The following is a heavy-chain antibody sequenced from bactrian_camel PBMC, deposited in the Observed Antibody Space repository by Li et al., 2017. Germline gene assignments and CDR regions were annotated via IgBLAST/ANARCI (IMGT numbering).Heavy chain of an antibody. CDR2: IRPDGNT. Sequence: HVQLVESGGDLVQPGGSLRLSCTAPRFDSNTCDMSWYRQVAGKRREWVSSIRPDGNTNYTDSVKGRFTISRGNAKDTLYLQMNSLKPEDTGIYYCAAEVSCAWMPVFKRLDTVRYNYWGQGTQVTVS. J-gene: IGHJ4*01. V-gene: IGHV3S53*01. CDR3: AAEVSCAWMPVFKRLDTVRYNY. CDR1: RFDSNTCD. D-gene: IGHD8*01.